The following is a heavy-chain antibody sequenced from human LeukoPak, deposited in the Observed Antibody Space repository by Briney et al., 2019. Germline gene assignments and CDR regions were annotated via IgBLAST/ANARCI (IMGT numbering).Heavy chain of an antibody. Sequence: PGRSLRLSCAASGFTFSSYATHWVRQAPGKGLEWVAVISYDGSNKYYADSVKGRFTISRDNSKNTLYLQMNSLRAEDTAVYYCARGPVIAAAAYYWGQGTLVTVSS. CDR3: ARGPVIAAAAYY. V-gene: IGHV3-30*04. D-gene: IGHD6-13*01. CDR1: GFTFSSYA. CDR2: ISYDGSNK. J-gene: IGHJ4*02.